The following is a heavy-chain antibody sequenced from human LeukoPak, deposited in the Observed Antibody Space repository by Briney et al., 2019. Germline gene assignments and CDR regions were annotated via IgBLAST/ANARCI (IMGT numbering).Heavy chain of an antibody. CDR2: IYYSGST. CDR3: ARDRGKPGIAAAGTGSYYFDY. V-gene: IGHV4-59*01. Sequence: SETLSLTCTVSGGSISSYYWSWIRQPPGKGLEWIGYIYYSGSTNYNPSLRSRVTISVDTSKNQFSLKLSSVTAADTAVYYCARDRGKPGIAAAGTGSYYFDYWGQGTLVTVSS. J-gene: IGHJ4*02. D-gene: IGHD6-13*01. CDR1: GGSISSYY.